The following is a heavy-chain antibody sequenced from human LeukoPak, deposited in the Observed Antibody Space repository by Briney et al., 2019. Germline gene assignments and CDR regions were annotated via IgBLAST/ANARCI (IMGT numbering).Heavy chain of an antibody. Sequence: PSETLSLTCTVSGGSITGTTYYWAWFRQPPGKGLEWIGSLYPSGSTYYSPSLKSRVSILLDTSKSQLSLNVRSVTAADTAVYYCARRAGDWAVNWIDPWGQGTLVIVSS. CDR1: GGSITGTTYY. V-gene: IGHV4-39*01. CDR3: ARRAGDWAVNWIDP. CDR2: LYPSGST. J-gene: IGHJ5*02. D-gene: IGHD2-21*02.